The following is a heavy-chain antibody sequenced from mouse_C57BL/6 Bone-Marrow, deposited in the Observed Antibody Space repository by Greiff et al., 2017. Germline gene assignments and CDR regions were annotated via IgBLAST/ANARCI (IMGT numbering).Heavy chain of an antibody. J-gene: IGHJ3*01. Sequence: LQESGPELVKPGASVKISCKASGYAFSSSWMNWVKQRPGKGLEWIGRIYPGDGDTNYNGKFKGKATLTADKSSSTAYMQLSSLTSEDSAVYFCARGGYDAWVAYWGQGTLVTVSA. D-gene: IGHD2-2*01. CDR2: IYPGDGDT. CDR3: ARGGYDAWVAY. V-gene: IGHV1-82*01. CDR1: GYAFSSSW.